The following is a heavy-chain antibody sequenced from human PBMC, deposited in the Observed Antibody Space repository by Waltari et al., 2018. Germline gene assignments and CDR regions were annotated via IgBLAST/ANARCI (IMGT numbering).Heavy chain of an antibody. J-gene: IGHJ4*02. Sequence: QVQLQQWGAGLMKPSETPSLTCAVYGGSFSGYYWTWIRQPPGKGLEWIGEINDSGSTNYISSLKTRVTISIDTSKNQFSLKLTSVTATDTAMYYCARHGRIRAVALIEYWGQGTLVTVSS. CDR2: INDSGST. CDR3: ARHGRIRAVALIEY. D-gene: IGHD6-6*01. CDR1: GGSFSGYY. V-gene: IGHV4-34*01.